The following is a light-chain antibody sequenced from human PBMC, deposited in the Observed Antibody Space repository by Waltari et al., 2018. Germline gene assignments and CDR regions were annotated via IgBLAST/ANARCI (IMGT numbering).Light chain of an antibody. J-gene: IGLJ2*01. CDR1: DIARYR. CDR3: QVWDATTDHVV. V-gene: IGLV3-21*02. Sequence: SYVLSQPPSVSLAPGQTATISCGGDDIARYRVQWYQHKSGQAPVLVVYGENDRPSGIPERFSGSNSGNTATATLTISRVEAGDEADYYCQVWDATTDHVVFGGGTKLTVL. CDR2: GEN.